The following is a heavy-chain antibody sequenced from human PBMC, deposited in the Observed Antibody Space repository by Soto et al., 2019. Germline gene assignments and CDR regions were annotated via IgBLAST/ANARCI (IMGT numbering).Heavy chain of an antibody. J-gene: IGHJ4*02. CDR3: AKARADYYGSGSPIDY. V-gene: IGHV3-23*01. D-gene: IGHD3-10*01. CDR2: ISGSGGST. CDR1: GFTFSSYA. Sequence: EVQLLESGGGLAQPGGSLRLSCAASGFTFSSYAMSWVRQAPGKGLEWVSAISGSGGSTYYADSVKGRFTISRDNSKNTLYLQMNSLRAEDTAVYYCAKARADYYGSGSPIDYWGQGTLVTVSS.